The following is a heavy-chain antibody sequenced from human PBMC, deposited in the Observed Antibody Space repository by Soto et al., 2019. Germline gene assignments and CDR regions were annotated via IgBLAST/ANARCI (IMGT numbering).Heavy chain of an antibody. V-gene: IGHV1-18*01. CDR1: GYTFSSYG. CDR3: ARETPADYYYYYMDV. J-gene: IGHJ6*03. Sequence: QVQLVQSGAEVKKPGASVKVSCKASGYTFSSYGISWVRQAPGQGLEWMGWISAYNGNTNYAQKLQGRVIMTTDTSTSTAYMELRSLRSDDTVVYYCARETPADYYYYYMDVWGKGTTVTVSS. CDR2: ISAYNGNT.